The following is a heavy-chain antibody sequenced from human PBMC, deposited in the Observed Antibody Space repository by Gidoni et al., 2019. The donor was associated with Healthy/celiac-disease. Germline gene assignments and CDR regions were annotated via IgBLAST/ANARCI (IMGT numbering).Heavy chain of an antibody. CDR2: INQDGSEK. CDR1: GFTFSSYW. Sequence: EVQLVESGGGLVQPGGSLRLSCAASGFTFSSYWMSWVRQAPGKGLEWVANINQDGSEKYYVDSVKGRFTISRDNAKNSLYLQMNSLRAEDTAVYYCARDPYYGGVTWFDPWGQGTLVTVSS. D-gene: IGHD4-17*01. CDR3: ARDPYYGGVTWFDP. V-gene: IGHV3-7*04. J-gene: IGHJ5*02.